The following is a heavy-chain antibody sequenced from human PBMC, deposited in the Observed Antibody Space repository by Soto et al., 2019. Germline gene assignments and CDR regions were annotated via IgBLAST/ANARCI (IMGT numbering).Heavy chain of an antibody. CDR3: ASGPLAYCGGDCYSPSFDY. CDR1: GGSISSGGYS. J-gene: IGHJ4*02. V-gene: IGHV4-30-2*01. D-gene: IGHD2-21*02. Sequence: SETLSLTCAVSGGSISSGGYSWSWIRQPPGKGLEWIGYIYHSGSTYYNPSLKSRVTISVDRSKNQFSLKLSSVTAADTAVYYCASGPLAYCGGDCYSPSFDYWGQGTLVTVS. CDR2: IYHSGST.